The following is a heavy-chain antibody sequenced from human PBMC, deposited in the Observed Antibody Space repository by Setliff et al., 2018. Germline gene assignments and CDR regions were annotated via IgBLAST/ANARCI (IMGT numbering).Heavy chain of an antibody. CDR1: GGSISSYY. Sequence: SETLSLTCTVSGGSISSYYWSWIRQPPGKGLEWIGYIDYSGSTNYNPSLKSRVTISVAPSKNQVSLKLTSVSAADTAVYYCARRDSTGYYGYSFDFWGQGTLVTVSS. J-gene: IGHJ4*02. D-gene: IGHD3-22*01. CDR3: ARRDSTGYYGYSFDF. V-gene: IGHV4-59*08. CDR2: IDYSGST.